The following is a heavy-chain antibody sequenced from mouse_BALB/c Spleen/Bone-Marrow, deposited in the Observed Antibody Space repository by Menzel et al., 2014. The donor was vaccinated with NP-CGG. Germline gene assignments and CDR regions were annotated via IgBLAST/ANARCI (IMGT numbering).Heavy chain of an antibody. Sequence: EVQGVESGGGLMKPGGSLKLSCAASGFTFSDYYMYWVRQTPEKTLEWVATISNGGSYTYYPDSVKGRFTISRDNAKNNLYLQMSRLKSEDTAMYYCARDSLYYYGSSYGYFDVWGAGTTVTVSS. J-gene: IGHJ1*01. D-gene: IGHD1-1*01. CDR1: GFTFSDYY. CDR2: ISNGGSYT. CDR3: ARDSLYYYGSSYGYFDV. V-gene: IGHV5-4*02.